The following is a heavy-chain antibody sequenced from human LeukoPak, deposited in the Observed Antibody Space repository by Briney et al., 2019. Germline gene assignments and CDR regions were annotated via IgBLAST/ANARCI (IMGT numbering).Heavy chain of an antibody. D-gene: IGHD1-26*01. CDR2: INVGNGNT. CDR1: GYTFTSYS. CDR3: ARVVGATTELYY. Sequence: GASVKVSCKASGYTFTSYSMHWVRQAPGERLERMGWINVGNGNTKYSQKVQGRVTITRDTSASTAYMELSSLRSEDTAVYYCARVVGATTELYYWGQGTLVTVSS. V-gene: IGHV1-3*01. J-gene: IGHJ4*02.